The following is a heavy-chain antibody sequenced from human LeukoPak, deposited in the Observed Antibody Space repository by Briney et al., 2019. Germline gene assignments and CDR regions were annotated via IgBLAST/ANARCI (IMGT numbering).Heavy chain of an antibody. J-gene: IGHJ4*02. V-gene: IGHV3-9*01. CDR3: AKSSGYQLTSPGAFDS. CDR1: GFTFDDHA. Sequence: PGRSLRLSCAASGFTFDDHAMHWVRQAPGKGLEWVSSVSWNSAYKVYADSVRGRFTISRDNAKNSLYLQMISLGTEDTALYYCAKSSGYQLTSPGAFDSWGQGTLVTVSS. D-gene: IGHD6-25*01. CDR2: VSWNSAYK.